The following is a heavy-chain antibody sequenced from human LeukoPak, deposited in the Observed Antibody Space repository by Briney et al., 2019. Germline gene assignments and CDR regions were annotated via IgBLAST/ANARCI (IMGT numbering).Heavy chain of an antibody. D-gene: IGHD3-22*01. CDR1: GFTFSSYG. Sequence: GGTLRLSCAASGFTFSSYGMSWVRQAPGKGLEWVSAISGSGGSTYYADSVKGRFTISRDNSKNTLYLQMNSLRAEDTAVYYCAKELQGGYFVPNDYWGQGTLVTVSS. CDR3: AKELQGGYFVPNDY. V-gene: IGHV3-23*01. CDR2: ISGSGGST. J-gene: IGHJ4*02.